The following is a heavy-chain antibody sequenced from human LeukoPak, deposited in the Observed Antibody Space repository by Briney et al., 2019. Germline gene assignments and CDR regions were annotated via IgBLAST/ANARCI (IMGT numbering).Heavy chain of an antibody. Sequence: PGGSLRLSCAASGFSFSSYAMHWVRQPPGKGLEWIGEINHSGSTNYNPSLKSRVTISVDTSKNQFSLKLSSVTAADTAVYYCARGYDFGPWGQGTLVTVSS. J-gene: IGHJ5*02. CDR2: INHSGST. V-gene: IGHV4-34*01. CDR3: ARGYDFGP. D-gene: IGHD3-3*01. CDR1: GFSFSSYA.